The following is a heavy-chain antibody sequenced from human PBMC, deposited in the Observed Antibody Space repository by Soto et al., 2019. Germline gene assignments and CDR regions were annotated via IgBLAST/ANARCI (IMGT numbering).Heavy chain of an antibody. CDR1: GGSFSGYY. J-gene: IGHJ6*02. D-gene: IGHD3-3*01. V-gene: IGHV4-34*01. CDR3: ARNHLPFYSDLSSGHSRTGYSSYGMDV. CDR2: INHSGST. Sequence: LSLTCAVYGGSFSGYYWSWIRQPPGKGLEWIGEINHSGSTNYNPSLKSRVAISVDTSKNQFSLKLSSVTAADTAVYYCARNHLPFYSDLSSGHSRTGYSSYGMDVWGQATTVTVSS.